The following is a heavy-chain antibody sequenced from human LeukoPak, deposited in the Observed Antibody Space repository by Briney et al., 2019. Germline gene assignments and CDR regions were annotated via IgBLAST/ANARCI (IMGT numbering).Heavy chain of an antibody. CDR1: GFTFSSYA. CDR2: ISGSGGST. V-gene: IGHV3-23*01. D-gene: IGHD2-2*01. Sequence: PGGSLRLSCAASGFTFSSYAMGWVRQAPGKGLEWVSAISGSGGSTYYADSVKGRFTISRDNSKNTLYLQMNSLRAEDTAVYYCAKDDAVVVPAASAHWGQGTLVTVSS. J-gene: IGHJ4*02. CDR3: AKDDAVVVPAASAH.